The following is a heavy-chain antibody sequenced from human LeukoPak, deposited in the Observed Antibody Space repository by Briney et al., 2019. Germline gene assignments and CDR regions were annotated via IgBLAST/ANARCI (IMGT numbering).Heavy chain of an antibody. CDR3: AREVQIAVAGIDYFDY. CDR2: TYYRSKWYN. J-gene: IGHJ4*02. Sequence: SQTLSLTCAISGGSVSSNSAAWNWIRQSPSRGLAWLGRTYYRSKWYNDYAVSVKSRITINPDTSKNQFSLQLNSVTPEDTAVYYCAREVQIAVAGIDYFDYWGQGTLVTVSS. D-gene: IGHD6-19*01. CDR1: GGSVSSNSAA. V-gene: IGHV6-1*01.